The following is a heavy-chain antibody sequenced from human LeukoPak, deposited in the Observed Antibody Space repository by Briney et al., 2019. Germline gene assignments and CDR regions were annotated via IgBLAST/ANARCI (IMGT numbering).Heavy chain of an antibody. CDR3: ARFLPQKWELPGNWFDP. CDR1: GGTFSSYA. J-gene: IGHJ5*02. CDR2: IIPIFGTA. Sequence: SVKVSCKASGGTFSSYAISWVRQAPGQGLEWMGGIIPIFGTANYAQKSRGRVTITADKSTRTAYMELSSLRSEDTAVYYCARFLPQKWELPGNWFDPWGQGTLVTVSS. V-gene: IGHV1-69*06. D-gene: IGHD1-26*01.